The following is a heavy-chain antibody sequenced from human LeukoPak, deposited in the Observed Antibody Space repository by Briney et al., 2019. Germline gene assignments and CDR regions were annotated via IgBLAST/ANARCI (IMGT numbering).Heavy chain of an antibody. CDR2: IKQDGSEK. CDR3: ARDENYDFWSGYYP. D-gene: IGHD3-3*01. CDR1: GFTFSSYW. Sequence: PGGSLRLSCAASGFTFSSYWMSWVRQAPGKGLEWVANIKQDGSEKYYVDSVKGRFTISRDNAKNSLYLQMNSLTAEDTAVYYCARDENYDFWSGYYPWGQGTLVTVSS. V-gene: IGHV3-7*01. J-gene: IGHJ5*02.